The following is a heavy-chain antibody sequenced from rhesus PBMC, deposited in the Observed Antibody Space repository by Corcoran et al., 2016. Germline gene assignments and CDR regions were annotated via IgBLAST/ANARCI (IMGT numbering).Heavy chain of an antibody. Sequence: EVQLVESGGGVVQPGGSLRLSCAASGFTFDDYAMHWVRQAPGKGLEWVSGIGLSGGSTYYADSVNGQFTISRDNAKNSLYLQMGSLRAEDTALYYCARESGSGYFDYWGQGVLVTVSS. V-gene: IGHV3-201*01. CDR2: IGLSGGST. D-gene: IGHD2-33*01. CDR3: ARESGSGYFDY. CDR1: GFTFDDYA. J-gene: IGHJ4*01.